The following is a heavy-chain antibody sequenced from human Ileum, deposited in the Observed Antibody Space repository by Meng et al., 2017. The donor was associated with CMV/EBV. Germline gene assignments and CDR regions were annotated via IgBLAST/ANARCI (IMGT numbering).Heavy chain of an antibody. CDR2: IRSDESDK. CDR1: GFTFSSYG. D-gene: IGHD2-15*01. V-gene: IGHV3-30*02. J-gene: IGHJ4*02. CDR3: AKDELGAKSSGGSFDS. Sequence: GESLKISCEASGFTFSSYGMHWVRQAPGRGLEWVAFIRSDESDKYYVDSVKGRFTVSRDNSKNTLYLQMNNLRPDDTAFYYCAKDELGAKSSGGSFDSWGQGTLVTVSS.